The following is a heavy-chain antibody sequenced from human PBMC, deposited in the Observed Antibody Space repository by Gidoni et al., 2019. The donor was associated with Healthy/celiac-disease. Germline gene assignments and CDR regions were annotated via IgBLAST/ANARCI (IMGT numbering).Heavy chain of an antibody. CDR1: GYTFTSYG. D-gene: IGHD2-2*01. Sequence: QVQLVQSGAEVKKRGASVKVSCKASGYTFTSYGISWVRQAPGQGLEWMGWISAYNGNTNYAQKLQGRVTMTTDTSTSTAYMELRSLRSDDAAVYYCARDRSDIVVVPAARTLDYWGQGTLVTVSS. CDR2: ISAYNGNT. CDR3: ARDRSDIVVVPAARTLDY. V-gene: IGHV1-18*01. J-gene: IGHJ4*02.